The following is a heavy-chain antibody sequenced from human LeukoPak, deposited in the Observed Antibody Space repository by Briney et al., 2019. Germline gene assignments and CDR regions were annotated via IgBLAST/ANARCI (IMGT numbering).Heavy chain of an antibody. V-gene: IGHV3-7*01. CDR3: ARVRGYRPQGNFDL. D-gene: IGHD5-18*01. CDR1: GSTFSSYW. Sequence: GGSLRLSCAASGSTFSSYWMSGVRQAPGKGLEWVAIIKQDGSEKYYVDSVKGRFTISRDNAKNSLYLQMNSLRAEDTAVYYCARVRGYRPQGNFDLWGRGTLVTVSS. J-gene: IGHJ2*01. CDR2: IKQDGSEK.